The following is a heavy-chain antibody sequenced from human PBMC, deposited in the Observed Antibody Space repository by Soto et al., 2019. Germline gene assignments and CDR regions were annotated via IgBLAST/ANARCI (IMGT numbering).Heavy chain of an antibody. J-gene: IGHJ6*02. CDR1: GGTFSSYA. CDR2: IIPIFGTA. V-gene: IGHV1-69*12. D-gene: IGHD4-17*01. CDR3: ARTSPHPTVAPVYYYYVMDV. Sequence: QVQLVQSGAEVKKPRSSVKVSCKASGGTFSSYAISWVRQAPGQGLEWMGGIIPIFGTANYAQKFLGRVTITADESTSTAYMKLRSLGSEDTAVNYCARTSPHPTVAPVYYYYVMDVWGQGTTVTVSS.